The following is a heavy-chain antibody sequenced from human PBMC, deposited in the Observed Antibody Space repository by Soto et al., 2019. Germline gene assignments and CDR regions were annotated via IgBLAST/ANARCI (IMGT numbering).Heavy chain of an antibody. V-gene: IGHV3-33*01. J-gene: IGHJ6*02. Sequence: GSLRLSCAASGFTFSSYGMHWVRQAPGKGLEWVAVIWYDGSNKCYADSVKGRFTISRDNSKNTLYLQMNSLRAEDTAVYYCARQYYYGSGSFYGMDVWGQGTTVTVSS. D-gene: IGHD3-10*01. CDR1: GFTFSSYG. CDR2: IWYDGSNK. CDR3: ARQYYYGSGSFYGMDV.